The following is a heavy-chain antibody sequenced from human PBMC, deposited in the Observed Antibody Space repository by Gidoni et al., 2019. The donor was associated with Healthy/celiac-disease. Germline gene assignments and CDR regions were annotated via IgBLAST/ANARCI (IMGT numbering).Heavy chain of an antibody. V-gene: IGHV4-39*01. CDR3: GMRGEDGSGLGAFDY. CDR2: SNYSGST. J-gene: IGHJ4*02. CDR1: GGSISSSSYY. D-gene: IGHD3-10*01. Sequence: QLQLQESGPGLVQPSQTLSPTCTVSGGSISSSSYYWGWIRQPPGKGLEWIGCSNYSGSTYQNPSVKSRVTISVDTSKNQLSLKRSGVTGAETAVYYCGMRGEDGSGLGAFDYWGQGTLVTVSS.